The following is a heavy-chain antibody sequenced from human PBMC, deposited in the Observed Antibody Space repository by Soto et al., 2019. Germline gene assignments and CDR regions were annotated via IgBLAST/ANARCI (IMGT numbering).Heavy chain of an antibody. CDR3: ARGCKEELRFLEWLWSTYYHYYMDV. V-gene: IGHV4-34*01. CDR1: GGSFSGYY. CDR2: INHSGST. Sequence: SETLSLTCAVYGGSFSGYYWSWIRQPPGKGLEWIGEINHSGSTNYNPSLKSRVTISVDTSKNQFSLKLSSVTAADTAVYYCARGCKEELRFLEWLWSTYYHYYMDVWGKGTTVTVS. J-gene: IGHJ6*03. D-gene: IGHD3-3*01.